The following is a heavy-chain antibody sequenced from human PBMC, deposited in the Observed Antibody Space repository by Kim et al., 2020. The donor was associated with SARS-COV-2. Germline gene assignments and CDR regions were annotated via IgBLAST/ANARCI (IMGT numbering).Heavy chain of an antibody. CDR3: ATLTTVTTYLYGMDV. CDR2: ISSSGSTI. D-gene: IGHD4-17*01. J-gene: IGHJ6*02. CDR1: GFTFSSYE. V-gene: IGHV3-48*03. Sequence: GGSLRLSCAASGFTFSSYEMNWVRQAPGKGLEWVSYISSSGSTIYYADSVKGRFTISRDNAKNSLYLQMNSLRAEDTAVYYCATLTTVTTYLYGMDVWGQGTTVTVSS.